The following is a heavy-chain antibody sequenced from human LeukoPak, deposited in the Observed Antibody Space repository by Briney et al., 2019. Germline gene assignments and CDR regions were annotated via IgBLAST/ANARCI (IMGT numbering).Heavy chain of an antibody. V-gene: IGHV3-48*02. Sequence: GRPLRLSFAASRFTYSSYSLNWVRQAPGKGLEWVSYISSGGSTIYYADSVKGRFTISRDNARNSLYLQMDSLRDEDTAVYYCARDGYGDYLFDYWGQGTLVTVSS. CDR2: ISSGGSTI. D-gene: IGHD4-17*01. CDR1: RFTYSSYS. CDR3: ARDGYGDYLFDY. J-gene: IGHJ4*02.